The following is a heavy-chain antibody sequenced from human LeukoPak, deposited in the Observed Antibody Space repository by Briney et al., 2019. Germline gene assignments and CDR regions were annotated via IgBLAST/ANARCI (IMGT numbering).Heavy chain of an antibody. CDR3: SREGFMAVAGSSAFDI. Sequence: ASVKVSCKASGSIFTSYGISWVGQAPGQGREGMGWISAYNGSTHYAQKLQGRVIMTTDTSTSTAYMELRGLRFGDTAVSFCSREGFMAVAGSSAFDIWGGGEIVTAS. J-gene: IGHJ3*02. D-gene: IGHD6-13*01. CDR1: GSIFTSYG. V-gene: IGHV1-18*01. CDR2: ISAYNGST.